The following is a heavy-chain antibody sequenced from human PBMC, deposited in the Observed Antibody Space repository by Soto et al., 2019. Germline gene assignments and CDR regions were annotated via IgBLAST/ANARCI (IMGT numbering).Heavy chain of an antibody. J-gene: IGHJ3*02. CDR1: GYTFGGYY. CDR3: ARVMRPIVRVAFDI. CDR2: INPNTGTT. V-gene: IGHV1-2*02. D-gene: IGHD2-15*01. Sequence: ASVNVSCKASGYTFGGYYMHWVRQAPGQGLELMGWINPNTGTTNYTQKFQGRVTMTRXKXXXXAXMXLXXXXFDXTAVYFCARVMRPIVRVAFDIWGQGTMVTVSS.